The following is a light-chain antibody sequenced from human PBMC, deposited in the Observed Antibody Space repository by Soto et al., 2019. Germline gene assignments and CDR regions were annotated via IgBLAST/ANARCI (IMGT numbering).Light chain of an antibody. CDR1: QSVSSN. Sequence: ETVMTQSPATLSVSPGERATLSCRASQSVSSNLAWYQQRPGQAPRLLIYGASTRAPGIPDRFSGSGSGTEFTLTISSLQSEDFAVYYCQQYNNWPPVTFGQGTRLESK. CDR3: QQYNNWPPVT. V-gene: IGKV3-15*01. CDR2: GAS. J-gene: IGKJ5*01.